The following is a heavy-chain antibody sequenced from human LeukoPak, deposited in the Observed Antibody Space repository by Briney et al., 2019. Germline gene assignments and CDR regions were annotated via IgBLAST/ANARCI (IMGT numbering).Heavy chain of an antibody. V-gene: IGHV4-59*01. J-gene: IGHJ6*02. D-gene: IGHD3-9*01. Sequence: SETLSLTCTVSGGSISSYYWSWIRQPPEKALEWIGYIYYSGSTNYNPSLKGRVTISVDTSKNQFSLKLSSVTAADTAVYYCARALRYFDWSPGGMDVWGQGTTVTVSS. CDR1: GGSISSYY. CDR3: ARALRYFDWSPGGMDV. CDR2: IYYSGST.